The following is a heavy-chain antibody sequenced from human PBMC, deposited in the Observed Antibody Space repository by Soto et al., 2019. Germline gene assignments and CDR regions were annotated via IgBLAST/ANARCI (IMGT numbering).Heavy chain of an antibody. CDR1: GFTFSSYS. D-gene: IGHD5-18*01. J-gene: IGHJ4*02. CDR3: ARDGSYSYGHDY. V-gene: IGHV3-21*01. CDR2: ISSSSSYI. Sequence: EVQLVESGGGLVKPGGSLRLSCAASGFTFSSYSMNWVRQAPGKGLEWVSSISSSSSYIYYADSVKGRFTISRDNAKNSLYLQMNRLRAEDTAVYYCARDGSYSYGHDYWGQGTLVTVSS.